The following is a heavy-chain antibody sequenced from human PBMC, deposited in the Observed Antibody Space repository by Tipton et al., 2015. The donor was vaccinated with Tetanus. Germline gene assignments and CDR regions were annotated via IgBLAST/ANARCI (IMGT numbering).Heavy chain of an antibody. J-gene: IGHJ4*02. D-gene: IGHD3-22*01. CDR3: ATVTMIVVVIDY. CDR2: IYYSGST. Sequence: TLSLTCTVSGGSISSSSYYWGWIRQPPGKGLEWIGSIYYSGSTYYNPSLKSRVTISVDTSKNQFSLKLSSVTAADTAVYYCATVTMIVVVIDYWGQGTLVTVSS. V-gene: IGHV4-39*01. CDR1: GGSISSSSYY.